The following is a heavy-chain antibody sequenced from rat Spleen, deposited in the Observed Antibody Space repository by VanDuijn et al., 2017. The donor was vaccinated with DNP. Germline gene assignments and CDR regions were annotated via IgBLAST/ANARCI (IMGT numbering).Heavy chain of an antibody. CDR1: GFTFSDYY. CDR3: TRSVVTYFDY. Sequence: EVQLVESGGGFVQPGRSLKLSCAASGFTFSDYYMAWVRQTPTKGLDWVASISSDGDNTYYRDSVKGRFTISRDDAKRTLYLQMDSLRSEETATYYCTRSVVTYFDYWGQGVMVTVSA. V-gene: IGHV5S11*01. J-gene: IGHJ2*01. CDR2: ISSDGDNT. D-gene: IGHD1-1*01.